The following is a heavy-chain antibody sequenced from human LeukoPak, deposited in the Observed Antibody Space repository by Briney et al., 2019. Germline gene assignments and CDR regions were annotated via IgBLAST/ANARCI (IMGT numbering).Heavy chain of an antibody. CDR3: AREWNLGWFGEPGDAFDI. Sequence: GGSLRLSCAASGFTFDDYGMSWVRQAPGKGLEWVSGINWNGGSTGYANSVKGRFTISRDNAKSSLYLQMNSLRAEDTALYYCAREWNLGWFGEPGDAFDIWGQGTMVTVSS. CDR2: INWNGGST. V-gene: IGHV3-20*04. J-gene: IGHJ3*02. D-gene: IGHD3-10*01. CDR1: GFTFDDYG.